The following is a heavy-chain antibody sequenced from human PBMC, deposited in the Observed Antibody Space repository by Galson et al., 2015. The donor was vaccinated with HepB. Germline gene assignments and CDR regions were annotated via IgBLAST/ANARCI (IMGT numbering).Heavy chain of an antibody. CDR1: GYSFTSYW. Sequence: QSGAEVKKPGESLKISCKGSGYSFTSYWIGWVRQMPGKGLEWVGIIYPGDSDTRYSPSFQGQVTISADKSISTAYLQWSSLKAADTAVYYCARGPGYCTGGVCYRGPTNWFDPWGQGTLVTVSS. CDR2: IYPGDSDT. CDR3: ARGPGYCTGGVCYRGPTNWFDP. V-gene: IGHV5-51*01. D-gene: IGHD2-8*02. J-gene: IGHJ5*02.